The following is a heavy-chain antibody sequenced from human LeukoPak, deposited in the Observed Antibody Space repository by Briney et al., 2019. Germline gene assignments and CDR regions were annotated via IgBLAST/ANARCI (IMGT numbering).Heavy chain of an antibody. Sequence: GGSLRLSCAASGFTFSSYAMSWVRQAPGKGLEWVSAISGSGGSTYYADSVKGRFTISRDNSKTTLHLQINSLTAQDTAVYYCAKHRSLGYTDYWGQGTLVTVSS. CDR1: GFTFSSYA. J-gene: IGHJ4*02. D-gene: IGHD3-16*02. V-gene: IGHV3-23*01. CDR3: AKHRSLGYTDY. CDR2: ISGSGGST.